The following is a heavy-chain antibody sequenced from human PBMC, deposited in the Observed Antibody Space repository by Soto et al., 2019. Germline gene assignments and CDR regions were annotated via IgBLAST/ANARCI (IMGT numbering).Heavy chain of an antibody. CDR2: IKQDGSEK. V-gene: IGHV3-7*01. Sequence: EVQLVESGGGLVQPGGSLRLSCAASGFTFSSYWMSWVRQAPGKGLEWVANIKQDGSEKYYVDPVKGRFTISRDNAKNSLYRQINDLRAEHTAGYYCSRAVPCSLPTDFDYWGQGTLVTVSS. CDR3: SRAVPCSLPTDFDY. J-gene: IGHJ4*02. CDR1: GFTFSSYW. D-gene: IGHD3-10*02.